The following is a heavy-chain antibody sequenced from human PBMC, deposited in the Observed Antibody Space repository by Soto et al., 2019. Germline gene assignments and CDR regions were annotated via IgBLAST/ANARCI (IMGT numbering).Heavy chain of an antibody. V-gene: IGHV5-51*01. CDR3: ATPGGFGMDV. Sequence: GESLKISCQGSGYNFATHWIGWVRHKAGKGLEWMGIIFPGDAETRYSPSFQGHITISADKSISIAYLRWSSLKASDTGMYYCATPGGFGMDVWGQGTTVTVS. D-gene: IGHD5-12*01. J-gene: IGHJ6*02. CDR2: IFPGDAET. CDR1: GYNFATHW.